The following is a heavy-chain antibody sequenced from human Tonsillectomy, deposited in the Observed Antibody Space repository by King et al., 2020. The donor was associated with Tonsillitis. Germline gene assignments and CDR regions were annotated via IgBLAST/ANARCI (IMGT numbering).Heavy chain of an antibody. CDR1: GFTFSTYT. J-gene: IGHJ4*02. Sequence: VQLVESGGGLVRPGGSLRLSCAASGFTFSTYTMNWVRQAPGGGLEWVSYISCGSSYINYGDSMKGRFTISRDNAKNFLFLQINSLRAEDTASCYCARRGRYLWHHFDYWGQGALVSVSS. CDR2: ISCGSSYI. CDR3: ARRGRYLWHHFDY. D-gene: IGHD2-2*02. V-gene: IGHV3-21*05.